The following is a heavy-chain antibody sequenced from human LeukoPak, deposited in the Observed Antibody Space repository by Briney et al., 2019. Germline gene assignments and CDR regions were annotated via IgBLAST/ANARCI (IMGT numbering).Heavy chain of an antibody. V-gene: IGHV5-51*01. CDR3: ARGVMGDFWSGYPYYFDY. Sequence: GESLKISCKGSGYSFTSYWIGWVRQMPGKGLEWMGIIYPGDSDTRYSPSFQGQVTISADKSISTAYLQWSSLKASDTAMYYCARGVMGDFWSGYPYYFDYWGQGTLVTVSS. CDR2: IYPGDSDT. D-gene: IGHD3-3*01. J-gene: IGHJ4*02. CDR1: GYSFTSYW.